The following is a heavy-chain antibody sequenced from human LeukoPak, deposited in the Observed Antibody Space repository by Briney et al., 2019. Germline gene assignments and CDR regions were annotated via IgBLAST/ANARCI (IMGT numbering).Heavy chain of an antibody. CDR1: GFTFNSYA. Sequence: GGSLRLSCAASGFTFNSYAMSWVRQAPGKGLEWVSGITNSGGNTYYADSVKGRFTISRDNSKSTLYLQIDSLRAEDTAVFYCAKGGQTDRFDYWGQGTLVTVSS. J-gene: IGHJ4*02. CDR2: ITNSGGNT. V-gene: IGHV3-23*01. D-gene: IGHD5-12*01. CDR3: AKGGQTDRFDY.